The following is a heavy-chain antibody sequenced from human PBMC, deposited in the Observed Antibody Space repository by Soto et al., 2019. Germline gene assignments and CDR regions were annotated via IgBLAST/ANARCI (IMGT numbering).Heavy chain of an antibody. J-gene: IGHJ4*02. V-gene: IGHV3-23*01. CDR1: GFTFRNFA. CDR2: ISGSGRMT. CDR3: AKEAEENVNEPIHGDC. D-gene: IGHD1-1*01. Sequence: PGGSLRLSCEASGFTFRNFALTWVRQAPVNGLEWVSGISGSGRMTYYAHSVKGHFTISRDNSKNNLYLQMDSLRVEDTAVYYCAKEAEENVNEPIHGDCWGQGTVVTVSS.